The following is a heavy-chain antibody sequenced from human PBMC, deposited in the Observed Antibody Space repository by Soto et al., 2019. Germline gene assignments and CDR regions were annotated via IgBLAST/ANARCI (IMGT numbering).Heavy chain of an antibody. Sequence: GGSLRLSCAASGFTFSDYAMSWVRQAPGKGLEWVSAISGSGFHTYYADSVKGRFSISRDNSKNTLYVQMNSLRAEDTAVYYCAKDMVSSIASGGQYFDYWGQGVLGTVFS. D-gene: IGHD6-13*01. CDR1: GFTFSDYA. CDR2: ISGSGFHT. J-gene: IGHJ4*02. CDR3: AKDMVSSIASGGQYFDY. V-gene: IGHV3-23*01.